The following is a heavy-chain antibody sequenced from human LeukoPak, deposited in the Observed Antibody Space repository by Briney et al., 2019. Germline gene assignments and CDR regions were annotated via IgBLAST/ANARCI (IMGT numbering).Heavy chain of an antibody. CDR3: ARDYYDILTGLYYFDY. CDR2: IYSGGST. CDR1: GGSISSSSYS. Sequence: ETLSLTCTVSGGSISSSSYSWGWVRQAPGKGLEWVSVIYSGGSTYYADSVKGRFTISRDNSKNTLYLQMNSLRAEDTAVYYCARDYYDILTGLYYFDYWGQGTLVTVSS. J-gene: IGHJ4*02. V-gene: IGHV3-53*05. D-gene: IGHD3-9*01.